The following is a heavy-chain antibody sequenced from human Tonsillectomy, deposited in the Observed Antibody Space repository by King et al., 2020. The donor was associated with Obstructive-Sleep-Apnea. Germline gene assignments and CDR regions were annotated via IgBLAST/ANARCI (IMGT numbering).Heavy chain of an antibody. Sequence: VQLQESGPGLVKPSETLSLTCTVSGGSISSYYWSWIRQPPGKGLEWIGYIYYSGSTNYNPSLKSRVTISVDTSKNQFSLKLSSVTAADTAVYYCARLGCGGDSWGAFAFDYWGQGTLVTVSS. V-gene: IGHV4-59*08. CDR2: IYYSGST. D-gene: IGHD2-21*02. J-gene: IGHJ4*02. CDR3: ARLGCGGDSWGAFAFDY. CDR1: GGSISSYY.